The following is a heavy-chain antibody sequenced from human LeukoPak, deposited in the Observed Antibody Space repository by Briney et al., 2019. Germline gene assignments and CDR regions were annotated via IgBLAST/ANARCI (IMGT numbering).Heavy chain of an antibody. CDR2: INPNSGDT. CDR1: GYTFTGYY. Sequence: GASVKVSCKASGYTFTGYYIHWVRQAPGQGLEWLGRINPNSGDTNYAQNFQGRVTMTRDTSVNTAYMELSSLRSDDTAVYYCARIKWAAANDWGQGTLVTVSS. V-gene: IGHV1-2*06. J-gene: IGHJ4*02. D-gene: IGHD6-13*01. CDR3: ARIKWAAAND.